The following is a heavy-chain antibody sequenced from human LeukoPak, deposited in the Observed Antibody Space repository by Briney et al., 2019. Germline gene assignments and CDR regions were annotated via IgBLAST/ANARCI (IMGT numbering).Heavy chain of an antibody. CDR1: GGTFSSYA. CDR2: IIPILGIA. CDR3: ASGGGYSYGSWFDP. Sequence: ASVKVSCKASGGTFSSYAISWVRQAPGQGLEWMGRIIPILGIANYAQKFQGRVTITADKSTSTDYMELSSLRSEDTAVYYCASGGGYSYGSWFDPWGQGTLVTVSS. D-gene: IGHD5-18*01. J-gene: IGHJ5*02. V-gene: IGHV1-69*04.